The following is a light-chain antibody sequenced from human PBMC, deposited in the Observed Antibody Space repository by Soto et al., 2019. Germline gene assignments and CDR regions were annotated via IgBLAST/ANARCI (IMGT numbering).Light chain of an antibody. J-gene: IGKJ5*01. Sequence: DIQMTQSQSSVSASVGDTVKIACRASQGLKFLAWYQQKPGKAPRLLIYEATNLQSGVPPRFSGIGSGTDFNLTIRSLQTEDCATYVGQQANSFTITFSPLTRLEIK. CDR3: QQANSFTIT. CDR2: EAT. CDR1: QGLKF. V-gene: IGKV1-12*01.